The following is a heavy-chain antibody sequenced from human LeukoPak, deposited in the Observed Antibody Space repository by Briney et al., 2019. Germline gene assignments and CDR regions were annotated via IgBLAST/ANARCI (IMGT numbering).Heavy chain of an antibody. Sequence: GGSLRLSCAASGFTFSSYSMNWVRQAPGKGLEWLSYISSSGSTIYYADSVKGRFTISRDNAKNSLYLQMNSLRAEDTAVYFCARRSGVAVAGAFDYWGQGTLVTVSS. D-gene: IGHD6-19*01. CDR2: ISSSGSTI. J-gene: IGHJ4*02. V-gene: IGHV3-48*04. CDR3: ARRSGVAVAGAFDY. CDR1: GFTFSSYS.